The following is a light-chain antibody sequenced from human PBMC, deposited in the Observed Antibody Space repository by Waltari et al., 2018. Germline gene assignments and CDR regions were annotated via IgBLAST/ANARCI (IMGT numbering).Light chain of an antibody. Sequence: SSELTQDPAVSVALGQTVSITCQGDSLRRYYASWYQQRPGQAPILILFGQHNRPSGIPDRFSGSTSGNTASLTITGAQAEDEADYYCLSRDTTSTRVFGGGTRLTV. V-gene: IGLV3-19*01. J-gene: IGLJ3*02. CDR1: SLRRYY. CDR2: GQH. CDR3: LSRDTTSTRV.